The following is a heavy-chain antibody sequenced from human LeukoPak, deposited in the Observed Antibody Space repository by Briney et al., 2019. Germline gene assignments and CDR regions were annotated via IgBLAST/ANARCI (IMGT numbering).Heavy chain of an antibody. CDR1: GFTFSSYG. V-gene: IGHV3-33*08. CDR3: AREPRRGAAAGTCHY. D-gene: IGHD6-13*01. Sequence: GGSLRLSCAASGFTFSSYGMHWVRQAPGKGLEWVAVIWYDGSNNYYADSVKGRFTISRDNSKNTLYLQMNSLRAEGTAVYYCAREPRRGAAAGTCHYWGQGTLVTVSS. CDR2: IWYDGSNN. J-gene: IGHJ4*02.